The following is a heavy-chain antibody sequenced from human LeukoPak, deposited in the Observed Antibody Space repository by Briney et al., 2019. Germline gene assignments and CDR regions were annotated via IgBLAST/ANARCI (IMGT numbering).Heavy chain of an antibody. CDR3: ANTAIVVLSEVLDY. CDR2: LSGGGRTT. D-gene: IGHD2-8*01. J-gene: IGHJ4*02. CDR1: GFAFENYP. Sequence: GGSLRLSCVASGFAFENYPMSWVRQAPGKGLEWVSGLSGGGRTTYHADSVKGRFTISRDNSKNTLYLQMDSLRAEDTAVYYCANTAIVVLSEVLDYWGQGTLVTVSS. V-gene: IGHV3-23*01.